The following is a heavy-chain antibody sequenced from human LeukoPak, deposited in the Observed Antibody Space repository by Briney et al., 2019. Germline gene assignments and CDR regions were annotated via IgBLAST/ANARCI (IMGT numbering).Heavy chain of an antibody. V-gene: IGHV3-48*03. D-gene: IGHD3-22*01. Sequence: GGSLRLSCAASGFTFSSYEMNWVRQARGKGLEWVSFISSSGSTIYYADSVKGRFTVSRDSAKNSVYLQMNSLRAEDTAVYYCGSGVIFYDSSGRNYWGQGTLVTVSS. CDR1: GFTFSSYE. J-gene: IGHJ4*02. CDR3: GSGVIFYDSSGRNY. CDR2: ISSSGSTI.